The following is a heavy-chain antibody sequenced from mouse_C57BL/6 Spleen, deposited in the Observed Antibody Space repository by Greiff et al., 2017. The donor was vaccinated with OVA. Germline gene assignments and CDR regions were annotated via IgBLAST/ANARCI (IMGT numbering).Heavy chain of an antibody. CDR2: IDPENGDT. Sequence: EVQLQQSGAELVRPGASVKLSCTASGFNIKDDYMHWVKQRPEQGLEWIGWIDPENGDTEYASKFQGKATITADTSSNTAYLQLSSLTSEDTAVYYCTTRLGGSSPYATDYWGQGTSVTVSS. V-gene: IGHV14-4*01. CDR1: GFNIKDDY. CDR3: TTRLGGSSPYATDY. J-gene: IGHJ4*01. D-gene: IGHD1-1*01.